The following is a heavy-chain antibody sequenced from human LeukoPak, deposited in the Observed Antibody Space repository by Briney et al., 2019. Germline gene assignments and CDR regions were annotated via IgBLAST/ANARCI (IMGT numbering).Heavy chain of an antibody. D-gene: IGHD1-26*01. J-gene: IGHJ4*02. V-gene: IGHV1-69*05. CDR3: AREVVVGASQDLFDY. CDR1: GGTFSSYA. Sequence: SVKVSCKASGGTFSSYAISWVRQAPGQGLEWMGGIIPIFGTANYAQKLQGRVTMTRDTSTSTVYMELSSLRSEDTAVYYCAREVVVGASQDLFDYWGQGTLVTVSS. CDR2: IIPIFGTA.